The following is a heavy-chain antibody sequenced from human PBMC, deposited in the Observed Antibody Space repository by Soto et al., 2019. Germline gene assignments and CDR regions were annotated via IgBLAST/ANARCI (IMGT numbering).Heavy chain of an antibody. V-gene: IGHV3-72*01. CDR2: TRNRANSYTT. CDR3: ARGKNIKYGDDPFDI. J-gene: IGHJ3*02. D-gene: IGHD3-10*01. CDR1: GFTFSDHY. Sequence: GGSLRLSCAASGFTFSDHYMDWVRQAPGKGLEWVGRTRNRANSYTTEYSASVKGRFTISRDDSKNSLYLQMNSLKTEDTAVYYCARGKNIKYGDDPFDIWGQGKMVTVSS.